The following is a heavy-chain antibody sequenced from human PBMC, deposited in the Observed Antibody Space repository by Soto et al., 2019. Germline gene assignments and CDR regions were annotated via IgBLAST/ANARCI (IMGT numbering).Heavy chain of an antibody. V-gene: IGHV3-66*01. D-gene: IGHD3-3*01. CDR1: GFTVSSNY. CDR3: ASFITIFGVPLDY. CDR2: IYSGGST. Sequence: EVQLVESGGGLVQPGGSLRLSCAASGFTVSSNYMSWVRQAPGKGLEWVSVIYSGGSTYYADSVKGRFTISRDNSKNTLYLQMTSLRAEDTAVYYCASFITIFGVPLDYWGQGTLVTVSS. J-gene: IGHJ4*02.